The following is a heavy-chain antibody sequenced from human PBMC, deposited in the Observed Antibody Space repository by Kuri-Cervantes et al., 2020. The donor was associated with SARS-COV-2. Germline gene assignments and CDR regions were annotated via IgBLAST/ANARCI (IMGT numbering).Heavy chain of an antibody. J-gene: IGHJ2*01. CDR3: ARPNYGGNSNGFSNWYFDL. Sequence: ASVKVSCKASGYTFNTYSISWVRQAPGQGLEWMGWINTYNGDTNYAQNLRGRVTMTTDTATTTGYMELSSLRSEDTAVYYCARPNYGGNSNGFSNWYFDLWGRGTLVTVSS. CDR1: GYTFNTYS. CDR2: INTYNGDT. D-gene: IGHD4-23*01. V-gene: IGHV1-18*01.